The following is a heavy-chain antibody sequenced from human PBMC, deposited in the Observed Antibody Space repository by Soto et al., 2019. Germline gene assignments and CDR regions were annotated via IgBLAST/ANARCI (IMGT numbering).Heavy chain of an antibody. V-gene: IGHV3-9*01. CDR1: GFTFDDYA. D-gene: IGHD2-15*01. Sequence: EVQLVESGGGLVQPGGSLRLSCAASGFTFDDYAMHWVRRVPGKGLEWVSSITWNSNVLGYTDSVKGRFTISRDNAKNSLYLQMNSLRPEDTALYYCAKGGADAFCGGGRCYFEQGGQGTLVTVSS. J-gene: IGHJ4*02. CDR3: AKGGADAFCGGGRCYFEQ. CDR2: ITWNSNVL.